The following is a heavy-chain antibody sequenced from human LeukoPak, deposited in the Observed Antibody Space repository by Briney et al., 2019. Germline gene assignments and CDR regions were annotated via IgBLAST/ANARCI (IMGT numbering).Heavy chain of an antibody. V-gene: IGHV3-23*01. CDR1: GFTFSSYA. J-gene: IGHJ4*02. D-gene: IGHD6-19*01. CDR3: AKDQWVSSGWYLMFDY. CDR2: ISGSGGST. Sequence: QTGGSLRLSCAASGFTFSSYAMSWVRQAPGKGLEWVSAISGSGGSTYYADSVKGRFTISRDNSKNTLYLQMNSLRAEDTAVYYCAKDQWVSSGWYLMFDYWGQGTLVTVSS.